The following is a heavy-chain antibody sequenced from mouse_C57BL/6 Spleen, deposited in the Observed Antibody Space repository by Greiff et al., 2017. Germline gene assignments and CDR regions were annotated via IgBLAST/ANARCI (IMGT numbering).Heavy chain of an antibody. D-gene: IGHD1-1*01. Sequence: VQLKQPGAELVKPGASVKLSCKASGYTFTSYWMHWVKQRPGQGLEWIGMIHPNSGSTNYNEKFKSKATLTVDKSSSTAYMQLSSLTSEDSAVYCCASGDTVVATDNWGKGTTLTVSS. CDR1: GYTFTSYW. CDR2: IHPNSGST. CDR3: ASGDTVVATDN. J-gene: IGHJ2*01. V-gene: IGHV1-64*01.